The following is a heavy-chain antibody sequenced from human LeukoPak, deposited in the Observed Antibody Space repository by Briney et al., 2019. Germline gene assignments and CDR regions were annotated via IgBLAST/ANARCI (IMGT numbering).Heavy chain of an antibody. D-gene: IGHD6-19*01. CDR3: AKCRVSSSGSADY. J-gene: IGHJ4*02. Sequence: ASVKVSCKASGYTFTSYYMHWVRQAPGQGLEWMGTINPSGGSTTYAQKFQDRVTMTRDTSTSTVYMELSSLRSEDTAVYYCAKCRVSSSGSADYWGQGTLVTVSS. CDR1: GYTFTSYY. V-gene: IGHV1-46*01. CDR2: INPSGGST.